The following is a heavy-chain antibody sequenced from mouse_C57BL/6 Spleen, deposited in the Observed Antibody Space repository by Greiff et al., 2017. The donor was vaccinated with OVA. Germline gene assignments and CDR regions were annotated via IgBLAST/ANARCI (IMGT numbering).Heavy chain of an antibody. V-gene: IGHV5-9-1*02. CDR1: GFTFSSYA. CDR2: ISRGGDYI. CDR3: TREEDGFAY. Sequence: EVKLVESGEGLVKPGGSLKLSCAASGFTFSSYAMSWVRQTPEKRLEWVAYISRGGDYIYYADTVKGRFTISRDNARNTLYLQMSSLKSEDTAMYYCTREEDGFAYWGQGTLVTVSA. J-gene: IGHJ3*01.